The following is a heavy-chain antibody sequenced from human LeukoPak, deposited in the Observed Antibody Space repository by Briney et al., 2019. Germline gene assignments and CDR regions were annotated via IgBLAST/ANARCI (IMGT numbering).Heavy chain of an antibody. D-gene: IGHD2-15*01. CDR1: GFTFSSYA. J-gene: IGHJ4*02. CDR2: ITSSGGST. Sequence: GGSLRLSCATSGFTFSSYALTWVRQAPGMGLEWVSVITSSGGSTYYADSVKGRFTISRDNSKNTLYLQMNSLRAEDTAVYYCAKGWWSLDYWGQGTLVTVSS. CDR3: AKGWWSLDY. V-gene: IGHV3-23*01.